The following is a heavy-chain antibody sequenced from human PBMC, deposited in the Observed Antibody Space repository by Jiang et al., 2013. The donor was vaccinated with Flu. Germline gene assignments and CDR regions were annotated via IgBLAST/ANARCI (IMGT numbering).Heavy chain of an antibody. V-gene: IGHV6-1*01. J-gene: IGHJ4*02. Sequence: SQTLSLTCAISGDSVSSNSAAWNWIRQSPSRGLEWLGRTYYRSKFFNDYAESVRGRITINPDPSRDQFSLQLNSVTPEDTAVYFCARTSGQGSWRQQPFDYWGQGTLVTVSS. CDR3: ARTSGQGSWRQQPFDY. CDR1: GDSVSSNSAA. D-gene: IGHD6-13*01. CDR2: TYYRSKFFN.